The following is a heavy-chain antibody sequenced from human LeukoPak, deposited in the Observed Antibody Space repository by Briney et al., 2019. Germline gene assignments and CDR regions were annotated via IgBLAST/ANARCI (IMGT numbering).Heavy chain of an antibody. Sequence: SETLSLTCAVYGGSFSGYYWTWIRQPPGKGLEWVGYIYYSGSTNYNPSLKSRVTMSVDTSKNQFSLKLSSVTAADTAVYYCARLPDCGGDCYYYYGMDVWGQGTTVTVSS. D-gene: IGHD2-21*02. J-gene: IGHJ6*02. CDR2: IYYSGST. CDR1: GGSFSGYY. CDR3: ARLPDCGGDCYYYYGMDV. V-gene: IGHV4-59*01.